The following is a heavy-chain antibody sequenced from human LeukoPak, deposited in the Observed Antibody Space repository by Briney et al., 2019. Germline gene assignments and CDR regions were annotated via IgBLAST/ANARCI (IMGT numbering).Heavy chain of an antibody. D-gene: IGHD3-3*01. CDR1: GGSFSGYY. CDR3: ARDPREAHYDFWSGYIY. Sequence: SETLSLTCAVYGGSFSGYYWSWIRQPPGKGLEWIGEINHSGSTNYNPSLKSRVTISVDTSKNQFSLKLSSVTAADTAVYYCARDPREAHYDFWSGYIYWGQGTLVTVSS. J-gene: IGHJ4*02. CDR2: INHSGST. V-gene: IGHV4-34*01.